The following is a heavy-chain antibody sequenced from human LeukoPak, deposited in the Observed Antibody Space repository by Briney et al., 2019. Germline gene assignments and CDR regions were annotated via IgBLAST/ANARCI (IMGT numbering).Heavy chain of an antibody. D-gene: IGHD4-17*01. CDR3: AXETTVTTEGRHYYYGMDV. CDR1: GFTFXSYA. J-gene: IGHJ6*02. V-gene: IGHV3-30-3*01. CDR2: XXXXGSNK. Sequence: PGGSLRLSCAASGFTFXSYAMHWVRQAPGKGXXXXXXXXXXGSNKYXXXXXXXXXXXXXDNXKNTLYLQMNSLRAEDTAVYYCAXETTVTTEGRHYYYGMDVWGQGTTVTVSS.